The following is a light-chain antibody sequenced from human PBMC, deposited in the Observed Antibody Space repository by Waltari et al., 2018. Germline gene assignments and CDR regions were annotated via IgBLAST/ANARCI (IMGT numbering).Light chain of an antibody. J-gene: IGLJ2*01. V-gene: IGLV7-46*01. CDR3: LRSFAGARV. CDR1: TGPVTNDHF. Sequence: QAVVTQKPSLTVSPGGTVTLTCGSSTGPVTNDHFPYWFPQKPGQAPRALIYEGTIRQSWTPARFPGSRVGGKAALARSGARREDETFYCCLRSFAGARVFGGGSKLTVL. CDR2: EGT.